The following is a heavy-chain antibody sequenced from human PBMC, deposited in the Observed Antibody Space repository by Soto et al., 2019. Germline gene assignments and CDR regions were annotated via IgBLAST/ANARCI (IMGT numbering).Heavy chain of an antibody. V-gene: IGHV3-7*01. CDR1: GFTFSSYW. CDR3: ARHRIVGATRAFDY. Sequence: PGGSLRLSCAASGFTFSSYWMSWVRQAPGKGLEWAANIKQDGSEKYYVDSVKGRFTISRDNAKNSLYLQMNSLRAEDTAVYYCARHRIVGATRAFDYWGQGTLVTVSS. D-gene: IGHD1-26*01. J-gene: IGHJ4*02. CDR2: IKQDGSEK.